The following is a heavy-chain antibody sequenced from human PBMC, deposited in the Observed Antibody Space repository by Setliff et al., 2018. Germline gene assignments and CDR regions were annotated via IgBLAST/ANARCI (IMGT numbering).Heavy chain of an antibody. CDR2: IYYSGNT. CDR1: GGSISSSSYY. CDR3: ARDGDYYGSGNRFDP. D-gene: IGHD3-10*01. V-gene: IGHV4-39*07. Sequence: PSETLSLTCTVSGGSISSSSYYWGWVRQPPGKGLEWIGSIYYSGNTNYNPSLKSRVTISIDTSKNQFFLTLTSVTAVDTAVYYCARDGDYYGSGNRFDPWGQGTLVTVSS. J-gene: IGHJ5*02.